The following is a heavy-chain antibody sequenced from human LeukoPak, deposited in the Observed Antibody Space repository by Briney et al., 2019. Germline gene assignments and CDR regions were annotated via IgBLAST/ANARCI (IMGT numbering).Heavy chain of an antibody. CDR2: IYYSGST. CDR3: ARRPPNYYGSGNVDY. J-gene: IGHJ4*02. D-gene: IGHD3-10*01. V-gene: IGHV4-39*01. Sequence: KPSETLSLTCAVSGGSISSSSYYWGWIRQPPGKGLEWIGSIYYSGSTYYNPSLKSRVTISVDTSKNQFSLKLSSVTAADTAVYYCARRPPNYYGSGNVDYWGQGTLVTVSS. CDR1: GGSISSSSYY.